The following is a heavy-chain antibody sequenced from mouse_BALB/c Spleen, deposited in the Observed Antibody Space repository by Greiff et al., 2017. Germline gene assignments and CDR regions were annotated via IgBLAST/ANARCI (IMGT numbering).Heavy chain of an antibody. Sequence: EVQVVESGAELVRPGALVKLSCKASGFNIKVYYMHWVKQRPEQGLEWIGWIDPENGNTIYDPKFQVKASITADTSSNTAYLQLNSLTSEDTAVYCCASEVIPCTIDYLGQGTAVSVSA. CDR3: ASEVIPCTIDY. J-gene: IGHJ4*01. CDR2: IDPENGNT. CDR1: GFNIKVYY. D-gene: IGHD2-13*01. V-gene: IGHV14-1*02.